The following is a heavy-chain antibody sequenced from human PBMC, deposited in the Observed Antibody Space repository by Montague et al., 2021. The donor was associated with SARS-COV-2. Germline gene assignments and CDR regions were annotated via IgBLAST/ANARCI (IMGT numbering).Heavy chain of an antibody. J-gene: IGHJ4*02. CDR2: VHYTGST. Sequence: SETLSLTCTVSGGSIDRFFWSWIRQSPGKGLEWIGYVHYTGSTKYNPSLKTRVTLSLDTPKNHFSLKLSSVTAADTAVYYCARAQNTCFIANCVNYFEVWGLGALVTVSS. V-gene: IGHV4-59*01. D-gene: IGHD1-1*01. CDR3: ARAQNTCFIANCVNYFEV. CDR1: GGSIDRFF.